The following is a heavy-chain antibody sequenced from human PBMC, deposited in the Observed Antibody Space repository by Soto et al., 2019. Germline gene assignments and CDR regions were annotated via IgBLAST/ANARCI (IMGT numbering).Heavy chain of an antibody. J-gene: IGHJ3*02. D-gene: IGHD3-10*01. CDR3: TKCTKGRARAFDS. V-gene: IGHV1-8*01. CDR2: MNPNSGNT. CDR1: GHTFPSYD. Sequence: ASVKVSCRASGHTFPSYDNNWVREAAGQGHERMGWMNPNSGNTGYAQKFQGRVTMTRNTSISTAYMELTRLKCHDTSTHYCTKCTKGRARAFDSWCQGTMVTV.